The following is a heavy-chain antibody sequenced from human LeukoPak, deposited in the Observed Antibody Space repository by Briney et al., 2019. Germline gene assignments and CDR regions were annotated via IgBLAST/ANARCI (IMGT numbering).Heavy chain of an antibody. J-gene: IGHJ4*02. V-gene: IGHV3-23*01. D-gene: IGHD3-22*01. CDR1: RFTLSTNG. Sequence: GESLTPSRPAYRFTLSTNGIGWDRNAPGNGLEWVSATRVSGGSTYYGGSVKGRFTISRDNSKNTLSLQMNRLRAEATAVYYCAKDFSSYDSSCSGPDYWGQGTLVTVSS. CDR3: AKDFSSYDSSCSGPDY. CDR2: TRVSGGST.